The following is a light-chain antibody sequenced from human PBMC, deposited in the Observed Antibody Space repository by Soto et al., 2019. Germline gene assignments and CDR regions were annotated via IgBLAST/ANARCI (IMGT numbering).Light chain of an antibody. Sequence: EIVLTQSPGILSLSPGERATLSCRASQSVSSNYLVWFQQKPGQAPRLVIYDASTRATGIPDRFSGSGSGTDFTLTISGMEHEDFAVYYCYQFGRAPLTFGVGTKVEIK. CDR2: DAS. CDR1: QSVSSNY. V-gene: IGKV3-20*01. CDR3: YQFGRAPLT. J-gene: IGKJ4*01.